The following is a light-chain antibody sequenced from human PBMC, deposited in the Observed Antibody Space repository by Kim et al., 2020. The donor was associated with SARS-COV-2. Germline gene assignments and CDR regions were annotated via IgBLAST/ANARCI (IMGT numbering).Light chain of an antibody. CDR3: QQRRNWPVT. Sequence: ARRCFGCQLAGSRQTTGPPPRHVIYDASARAHGIPARFSGSGYGTDFTLTISSLEPEDYAVYFCQQRRNWPVTFGQGDKVDIK. J-gene: IGKJ1*01. V-gene: IGKV3-11*01. CDR2: DAS. CDR1: RCFGCQ.